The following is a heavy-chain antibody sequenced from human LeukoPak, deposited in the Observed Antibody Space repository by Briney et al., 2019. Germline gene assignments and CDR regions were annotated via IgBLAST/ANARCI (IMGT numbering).Heavy chain of an antibody. D-gene: IGHD5-12*01. CDR3: ARCPHKQWLVSYYYGMDV. CDR2: ISAYNGNT. V-gene: IGHV1-18*04. CDR1: GYTFTSYG. J-gene: IGHJ6*04. Sequence: ASVKVSCKASGYTFTSYGISWVRLAPGQGLEWMGWISAYNGNTNYAQKLQGRVTMTTDTSTSTAYMELRSLRSDDTAVYYCARCPHKQWLVSYYYGMDVWGKGTTATVSS.